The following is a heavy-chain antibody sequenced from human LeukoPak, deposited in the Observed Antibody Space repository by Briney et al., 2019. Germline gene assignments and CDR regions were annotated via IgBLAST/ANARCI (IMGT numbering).Heavy chain of an antibody. J-gene: IGHJ5*02. D-gene: IGHD6-13*01. CDR1: GGSISTYY. CDR3: AKAVAAAGRFGFDP. CDR2: IYNSGST. V-gene: IGHV4-59*01. Sequence: KPSETLSLTCTVSGGSISTYYWSWIRQPPGKGLEWIGYIYNSGSTNHNPSLQSRVTISVDTSKNQFSLRLTSVTAADTAVYYCAKAVAAAGRFGFDPWGQGTLVTVSS.